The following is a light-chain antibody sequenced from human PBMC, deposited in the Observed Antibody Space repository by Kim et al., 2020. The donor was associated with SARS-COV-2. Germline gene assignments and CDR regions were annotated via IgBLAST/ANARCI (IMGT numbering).Light chain of an antibody. CDR1: NIGGKS. Sequence: PGKAARITCGGNNIGGKSVHWYQEKPGQAPVLVIYYDSDRPSGIPERFSGSNSGNTATLTISRVEAGDEADYYCQVWDSSSDHPVFGGGTQLTVL. CDR2: YDS. CDR3: QVWDSSSDHPV. J-gene: IGLJ3*02. V-gene: IGLV3-21*04.